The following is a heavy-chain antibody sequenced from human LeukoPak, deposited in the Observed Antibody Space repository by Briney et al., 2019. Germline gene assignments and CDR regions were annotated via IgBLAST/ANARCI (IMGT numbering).Heavy chain of an antibody. CDR2: INPNSGGI. V-gene: IGHV1-2*02. CDR3: ARGPVGILRDYYYMDV. Sequence: GASVTLSCTASGYTFTGCSIHWEWQAPGQRLEWMVWINPNSGGIDYALKFQCRVTMTRDTSTTTAYMELSRLRSDDTAVYYCARGPVGILRDYYYMDVWGKGTTVTIS. CDR1: GYTFTGCS. J-gene: IGHJ6*03. D-gene: IGHD5/OR15-5a*01.